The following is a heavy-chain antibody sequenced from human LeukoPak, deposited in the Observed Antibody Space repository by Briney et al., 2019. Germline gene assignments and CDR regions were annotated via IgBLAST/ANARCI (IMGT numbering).Heavy chain of an antibody. CDR2: INHNGEMI. CDR1: GFTFSNYV. Sequence: GGSLRLSCAASGFTFSNYVMSWVRQAPGKGLEWGSYINHNGEMIFYPDSVKGRFTISRDNSKNTLYLQMNSLRAEDTAVYYCAKSPVGFGLDYWGQGTLVTVSS. CDR3: AKSPVGFGLDY. J-gene: IGHJ4*02. V-gene: IGHV3-23*01. D-gene: IGHD3-10*01.